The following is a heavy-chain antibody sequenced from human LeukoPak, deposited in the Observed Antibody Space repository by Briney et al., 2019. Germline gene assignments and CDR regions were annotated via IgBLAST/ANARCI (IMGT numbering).Heavy chain of an antibody. Sequence: SETLSLTCSVSGDSISSSPYYWGWIRQPPGKGLEWIGSIYYSGSTYYNPSLKSRVTISVDTSKNQFSLKVSSVTAADTAVYYCARDRDSSSWPDAFDIWGQGTIVTVSS. CDR2: IYYSGST. D-gene: IGHD6-13*01. J-gene: IGHJ3*02. CDR3: ARDRDSSSWPDAFDI. CDR1: GDSISSSPYY. V-gene: IGHV4-39*07.